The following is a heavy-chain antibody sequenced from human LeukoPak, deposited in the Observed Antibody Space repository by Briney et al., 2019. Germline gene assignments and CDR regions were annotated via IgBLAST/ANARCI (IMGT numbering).Heavy chain of an antibody. Sequence: SETLSLTCTVSGGSISSGDYYWSWIRQPPGKGLEWIGYIYYSGSANYNPSLRSRVTISVDTSKNQFSLKLSSVTAADTAVYYCAKGSSTNWDNLQDHWGQGTLVTVSS. V-gene: IGHV4-61*08. J-gene: IGHJ4*02. CDR2: IYYSGSA. CDR3: AKGSSTNWDNLQDH. CDR1: GGSISSGDYY. D-gene: IGHD1/OR15-1a*01.